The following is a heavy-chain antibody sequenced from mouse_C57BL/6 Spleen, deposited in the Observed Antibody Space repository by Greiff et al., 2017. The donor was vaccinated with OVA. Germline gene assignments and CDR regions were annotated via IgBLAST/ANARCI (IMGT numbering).Heavy chain of an antibody. J-gene: IGHJ4*01. CDR2: IDPSDSYT. CDR3: ARKDAMDY. V-gene: IGHV1-50*01. Sequence: QVQLQQPGAELVKPGASVKLSCKASGYTFTSYWMQWVKQRPGQGLEWIGEIDPSDSYTNYNQKLKGKATLTVDTSSSTAYMQLSSLTSEDSAVYYCARKDAMDYWGQGTSVTVSS. CDR1: GYTFTSYW.